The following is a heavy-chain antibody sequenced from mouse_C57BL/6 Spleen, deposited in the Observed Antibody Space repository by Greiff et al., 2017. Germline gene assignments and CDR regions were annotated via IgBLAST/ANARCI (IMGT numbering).Heavy chain of an antibody. CDR2: ISPGSGST. J-gene: IGHJ1*03. CDR1: GYTFTSYW. D-gene: IGHD1-1*01. Sequence: QVQLQQPGAELVKPGASVKMSCKASGYTFTSYWITWVKPRPGQGLEWIGDISPGSGSTNYNEKFKSKATLTVDTSSSTAYMQLSSLTSEDSAVYYCARTYYYGSSYWYFDVWGTGTTVTVSS. V-gene: IGHV1-55*01. CDR3: ARTYYYGSSYWYFDV.